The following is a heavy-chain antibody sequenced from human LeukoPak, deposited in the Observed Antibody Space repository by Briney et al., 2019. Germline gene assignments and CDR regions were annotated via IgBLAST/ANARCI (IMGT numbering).Heavy chain of an antibody. CDR3: ARSAPYLLRFLEYHFDY. V-gene: IGHV4-59*01. CDR1: GGSISGYY. D-gene: IGHD3-3*01. Sequence: PSETLSLSCTVSGGSISGYYWSWLRQPPGKGLEWIGYMYYSGTTTYSPSLKSRVTISLDTPKNQFSLKLSSVTAADTAVYYCARSAPYLLRFLEYHFDYWGQGTLVTVSS. J-gene: IGHJ4*02. CDR2: MYYSGTT.